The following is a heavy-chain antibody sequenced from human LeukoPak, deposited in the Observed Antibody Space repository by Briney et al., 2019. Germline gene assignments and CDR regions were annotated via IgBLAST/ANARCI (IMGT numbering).Heavy chain of an antibody. V-gene: IGHV4-61*02. CDR1: GGSISSGSYY. Sequence: PAETLSLTCTVSGGSISSGSYYWSWIRQPAGKGLEWIGRIETSGSTNYNPSLKSRATIAVVTTKNQFSLKPSSVPTTDLAVYYCARDSGAYCSSTTCYDYWGQGALVTVSS. D-gene: IGHD2-2*01. J-gene: IGHJ4*02. CDR2: IETSGST. CDR3: ARDSGAYCSSTTCYDY.